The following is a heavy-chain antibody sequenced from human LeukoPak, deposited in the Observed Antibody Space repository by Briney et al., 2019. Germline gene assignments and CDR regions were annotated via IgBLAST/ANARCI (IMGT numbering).Heavy chain of an antibody. CDR2: ISYDGSNK. Sequence: WGSLRLSCTASGVTFSSYAMNWVRQAPGKGLEWVAVISYDGSNKYYADSVKGRFTISRDNSKNTLYLQMNSLRAEDTAVYYCARTFAAAHIDYWGQGTLVTVSS. V-gene: IGHV3-30-3*01. CDR1: GVTFSSYA. CDR3: ARTFAAAHIDY. J-gene: IGHJ4*02. D-gene: IGHD2-15*01.